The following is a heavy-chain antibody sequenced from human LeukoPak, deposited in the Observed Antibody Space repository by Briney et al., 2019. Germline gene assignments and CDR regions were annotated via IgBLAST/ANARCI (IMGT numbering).Heavy chain of an antibody. CDR2: ISGSGGST. Sequence: GGSLRLSCAASGFTFSSYAMSWVRQAPGKGLEWVSAISGSGGSTYYADSVKGRFTISRDNSKNTLYLQMNSLRAEDTAVYYCAEPRRFGVTFDYWGQGTLVTVSS. J-gene: IGHJ4*02. V-gene: IGHV3-23*01. CDR1: GFTFSSYA. D-gene: IGHD3-10*01. CDR3: AEPRRFGVTFDY.